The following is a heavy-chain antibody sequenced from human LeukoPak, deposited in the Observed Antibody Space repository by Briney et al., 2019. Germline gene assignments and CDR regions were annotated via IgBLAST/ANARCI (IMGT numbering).Heavy chain of an antibody. J-gene: IGHJ4*02. CDR3: ARGGGSWLDY. D-gene: IGHD6-13*01. V-gene: IGHV4-4*07. CDR2: IYTSGST. CDR1: GGSISRYY. Sequence: PSETLSLTCTVPGGSISRYYWSSIRQPAGKGLEWIGRIYTSGSTNYNPSLKSRGPMSVDTSKNQFSLKLSSVTAADTAVYYCARGGGSWLDYWGQGTLVTVSS.